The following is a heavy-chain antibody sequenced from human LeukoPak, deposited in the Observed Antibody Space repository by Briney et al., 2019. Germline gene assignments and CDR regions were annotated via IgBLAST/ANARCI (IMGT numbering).Heavy chain of an antibody. CDR3: ARDEPFRYYDSSGYALFDY. D-gene: IGHD3-22*01. V-gene: IGHV7-4-1*02. CDR2: INTNTGNP. J-gene: IGHJ4*02. CDR1: GYTFTSYA. Sequence: ASVKVSCKASGYTFTSYAMNWVRQAPGQGLEWMGWINTNTGNPTYAQGFTGRFVFSSDTSVSTAYLQISSLKAEDTAVYYCARDEPFRYYDSSGYALFDYWGQGTLVTVSS.